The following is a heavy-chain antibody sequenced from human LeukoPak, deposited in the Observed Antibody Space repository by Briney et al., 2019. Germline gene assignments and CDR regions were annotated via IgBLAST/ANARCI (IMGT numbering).Heavy chain of an antibody. Sequence: SETLSLTCTVSGGSISSGNYYWGWIRQSPGKGLEWIGSIYYSGSTYYNPSLKSRVTISVDTSKNQFSLKLSSVTAADTAVYYCARLLRGWEFDYCGQGTLVTVSS. D-gene: IGHD1-26*01. CDR2: IYYSGST. V-gene: IGHV4-39*01. CDR1: GGSISSGNYY. J-gene: IGHJ4*02. CDR3: ARLLRGWEFDY.